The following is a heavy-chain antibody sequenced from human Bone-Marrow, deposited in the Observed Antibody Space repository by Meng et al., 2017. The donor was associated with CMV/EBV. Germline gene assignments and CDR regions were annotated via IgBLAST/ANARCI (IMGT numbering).Heavy chain of an antibody. Sequence: QVQLVQAGAEVKKPGSSGKVSCKASGGTFSSYAISWVRQAPGQGLEWMGGIIPIFGTANYAQKFQGRVTITADESTSTAYMELSSLRSEDTAVYYCARDRGPYQLLIHFDYWGQGTLVTVSS. CDR2: IIPIFGTA. J-gene: IGHJ4*02. V-gene: IGHV1-69*12. CDR1: GGTFSSYA. CDR3: ARDRGPYQLLIHFDY. D-gene: IGHD2-2*01.